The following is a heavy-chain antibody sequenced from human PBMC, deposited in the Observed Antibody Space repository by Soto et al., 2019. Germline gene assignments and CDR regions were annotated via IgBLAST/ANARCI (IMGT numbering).Heavy chain of an antibody. J-gene: IGHJ5*02. CDR3: VRESVASGPNYFDT. D-gene: IGHD6-6*01. CDR2: ISFTGST. CDR1: GGYISSSDYY. V-gene: IGHV4-30-4*01. Sequence: SETLSLTCTVSGGYISSSDYYWTWIRQSPGKGLEYIGYISFTGSTYYNPSLKSRVTVSVDTSNNQFSLNLSSVTAADTAVYYCVRESVASGPNYFDTWGPGTLVTVSS.